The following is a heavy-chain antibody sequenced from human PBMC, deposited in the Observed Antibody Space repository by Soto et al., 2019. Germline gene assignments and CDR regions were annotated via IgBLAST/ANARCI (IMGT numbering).Heavy chain of an antibody. Sequence: SETLSLTCTVSGGSISSYYWSWIRQPPGKGLEWIGYIYYRGSTNYNPSLKSRVTISVDTSKNQFSLKLSSVTAADTAVYYCARGRNGWNAFDIWGQGTMVTVSS. J-gene: IGHJ3*02. V-gene: IGHV4-59*01. D-gene: IGHD6-19*01. CDR2: IYYRGST. CDR1: GGSISSYY. CDR3: ARGRNGWNAFDI.